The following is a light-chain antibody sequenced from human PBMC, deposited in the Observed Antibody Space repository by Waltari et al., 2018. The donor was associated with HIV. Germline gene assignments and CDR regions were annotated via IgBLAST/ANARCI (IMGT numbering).Light chain of an antibody. CDR2: DAS. Sequence: ETVMTQSPSALSVSPGERVTLSCRASQNISTSLAWYQQKPGQSPRLLIYDASARATCVPASFSGSGSGTEFTLHISALQSEDLAVYFCQEYEKWPLTFGPGSKVNIK. CDR1: QNISTS. J-gene: IGKJ3*01. V-gene: IGKV3-15*01. CDR3: QEYEKWPLT.